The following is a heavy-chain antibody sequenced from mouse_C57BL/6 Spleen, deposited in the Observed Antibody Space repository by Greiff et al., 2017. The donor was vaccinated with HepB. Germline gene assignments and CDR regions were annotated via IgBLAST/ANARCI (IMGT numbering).Heavy chain of an antibody. V-gene: IGHV1-80*01. Sequence: VQLQQSGAELVKPGASVKISCKASGYAFSSYWMNWVKQRPGKGLEWIGQIYPGDGDTNYNGKFKGKATLTADKSSSTAYMQLSSLTAEATAVYCCGRYYYGSSYVFYFDYWGQGTTLTVSS. CDR1: GYAFSSYW. CDR2: IYPGDGDT. D-gene: IGHD1-1*01. J-gene: IGHJ2*01. CDR3: GRYYYGSSYVFYFDY.